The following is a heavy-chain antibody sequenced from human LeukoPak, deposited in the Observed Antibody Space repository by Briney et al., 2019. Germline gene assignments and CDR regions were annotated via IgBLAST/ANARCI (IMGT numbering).Heavy chain of an antibody. V-gene: IGHV4-39*01. CDR3: ARHKVDSSSWYRPENYYYYMDV. D-gene: IGHD6-13*01. J-gene: IGHJ6*03. Sequence: SETLSLTCTVSGGSISSSPYYWGWIRQPPGKGLEWIGTIYYSGSTYYNPSLKSRVTISVDTSKNQFSLKLTSVTAADTAVYYCARHKVDSSSWYRPENYYYYMDVWGKGTTVTISS. CDR1: GGSISSSPYY. CDR2: IYYSGST.